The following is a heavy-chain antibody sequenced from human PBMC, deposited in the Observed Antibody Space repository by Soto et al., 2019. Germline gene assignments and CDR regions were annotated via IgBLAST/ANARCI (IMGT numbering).Heavy chain of an antibody. CDR1: GGTFSSYA. J-gene: IGHJ4*02. CDR2: IIPIFGTA. Sequence: QVQLVHSGAAVKKPGSSVKVSCKASGGTFSSYAICWVRQAPGLGLEWMGGIIPIFGTANYAQKFQGSVTIATDESTSTDEMELSSLRSEDTAVYYCASPRGGSKARYYFDYWGQGTLVTVSS. V-gene: IGHV1-69*01. D-gene: IGHD2-15*01. CDR3: ASPRGGSKARYYFDY.